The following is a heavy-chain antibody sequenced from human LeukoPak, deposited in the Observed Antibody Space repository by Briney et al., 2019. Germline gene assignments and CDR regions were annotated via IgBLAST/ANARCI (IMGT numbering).Heavy chain of an antibody. V-gene: IGHV3-48*01. CDR1: GFTFSSYS. Sequence: GGSLRLSCAASGFTFSSYSMNWVRQAPGKGLEWVSYISSSSTIYYADSVKGRFTISRDNAKNSLYLQMNSLGAEDTAVYYCARDSDYWGQGTLVTVSS. J-gene: IGHJ4*02. CDR2: ISSSSTI. CDR3: ARDSDY.